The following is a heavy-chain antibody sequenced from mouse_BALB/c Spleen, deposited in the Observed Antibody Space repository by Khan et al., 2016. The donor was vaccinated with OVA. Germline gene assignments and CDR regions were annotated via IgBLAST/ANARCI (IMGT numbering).Heavy chain of an antibody. Sequence: VQLQQSGAELVKAGASVKMSCKASGYTFTSYWMHWVKQRLGQGLEWFAETNPTNGRTYYNEKFKSKATLTVDKSSSTAYMLLSGPTFEDSAVYYCARIKKIVATYFDYWGQGTILTVSA. CDR2: TNPTNGRT. CDR3: ARIKKIVATYFDY. J-gene: IGHJ2*01. D-gene: IGHD1-1*01. CDR1: GYTFTSYW. V-gene: IGHV1S81*02.